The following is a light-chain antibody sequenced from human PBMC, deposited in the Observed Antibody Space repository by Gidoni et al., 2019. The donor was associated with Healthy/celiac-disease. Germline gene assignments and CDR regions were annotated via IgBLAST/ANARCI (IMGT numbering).Light chain of an antibody. Sequence: AIRMTQSPSSFSASTGDRVTTTCRASQGISSYLAWYQQKPGKAPKLLIYAASTLQSWVPSRFSGSGSGTDFTLTISCLQSEDFATYYCQQYYSYPITFGPGTKVDIK. CDR3: QQYYSYPIT. CDR1: QGISSY. J-gene: IGKJ3*01. V-gene: IGKV1-8*01. CDR2: AAS.